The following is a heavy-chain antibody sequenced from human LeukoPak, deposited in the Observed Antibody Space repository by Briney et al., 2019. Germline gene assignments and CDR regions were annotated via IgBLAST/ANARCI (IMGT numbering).Heavy chain of an antibody. CDR1: GYTFTFYY. D-gene: IGHD4-11*01. J-gene: IGHJ4*02. CDR3: ARSAYSSSSGD. CDR2: INPNSGGT. V-gene: IGHV1-2*02. Sequence: ASVKVSCKASGYTFTFYYIHWVRQAPGQGLEWMGWINPNSGGTNSAQKFQGRVTMTRDTSISTAYMELSRLRSDDTAVYYCARSAYSSSSGDWGQGTLVTVSA.